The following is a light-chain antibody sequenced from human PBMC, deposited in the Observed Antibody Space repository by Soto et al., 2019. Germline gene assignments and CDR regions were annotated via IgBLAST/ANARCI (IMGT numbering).Light chain of an antibody. V-gene: IGKV3-11*01. J-gene: IGKJ4*01. CDR2: SAS. CDR1: QSVRND. CDR3: QQRTNLPPT. Sequence: EIVLTQSPATLSLSPGERATLSCSASQSVRNDLVWYHQKPGQAPRVLIYSASNRATGIPARFSGSGSGTDFTLTISSLEPEDFAVYYCQQRTNLPPTFGGGTKVEMK.